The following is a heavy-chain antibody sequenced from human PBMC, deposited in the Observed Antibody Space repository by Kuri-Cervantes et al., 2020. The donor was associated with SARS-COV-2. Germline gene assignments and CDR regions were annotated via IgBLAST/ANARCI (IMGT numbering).Heavy chain of an antibody. CDR2: IYYSGST. CDR3: ARPSITIFGVVVDV. D-gene: IGHD3-3*01. V-gene: IGHV4-39*01. J-gene: IGHJ6*02. Sequence: ESLKISCTVSGGSISSSSYYWGWIRQPPGKGREWIGSIYYSGSTYYNPSLKSRVTISVDTSKNQFSLKLGSVTAADTAVYYCARPSITIFGVVVDVWGQGTTVTVSS. CDR1: GGSISSSSYY.